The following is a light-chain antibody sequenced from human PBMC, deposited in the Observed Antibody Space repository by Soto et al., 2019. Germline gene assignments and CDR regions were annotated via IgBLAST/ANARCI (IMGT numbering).Light chain of an antibody. J-gene: IGKJ1*01. Sequence: DIQMTQSPSTLSASVGDRVTITCRASQSINSWLAWYQQKPGEAPKILLYNASSLESGVPSRFGGSGSGTVFTLTISILQPDDFANYYCQHYDTVLWTFGQGTKVEIK. CDR1: QSINSW. CDR3: QHYDTVLWT. CDR2: NAS. V-gene: IGKV1-5*03.